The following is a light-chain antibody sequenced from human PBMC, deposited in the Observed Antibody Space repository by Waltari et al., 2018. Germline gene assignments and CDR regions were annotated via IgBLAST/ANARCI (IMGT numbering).Light chain of an antibody. CDR2: DAS. CDR3: QKYGRLPAT. V-gene: IGKV3-20*01. Sequence: ELVLPQSPGTLSLSPGERATLSCRASQSVSRTLAWYQQKPGQAPRLLIYDASTRATGIADRFSGSGSGTDFSLTISRLEPEDFAVYYCQKYGRLPATFGQGTKVEIK. J-gene: IGKJ1*01. CDR1: QSVSRT.